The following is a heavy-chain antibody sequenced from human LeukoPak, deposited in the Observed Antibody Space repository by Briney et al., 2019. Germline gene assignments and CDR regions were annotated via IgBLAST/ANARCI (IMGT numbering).Heavy chain of an antibody. CDR3: ARQGYSYADDY. D-gene: IGHD5-18*01. CDR1: GGSISSGGYS. V-gene: IGHV4-30-2*01. Sequence: PSQTLSLTCAVSGGSISSGGYSWTWIRQPPGKSLEWVGYIYHSGSTYYNPSLKGRVTISVDRSKNQFSLKLSSVTAADTAVYYCARQGYSYADDYWGQGTLVTVSS. CDR2: IYHSGST. J-gene: IGHJ4*02.